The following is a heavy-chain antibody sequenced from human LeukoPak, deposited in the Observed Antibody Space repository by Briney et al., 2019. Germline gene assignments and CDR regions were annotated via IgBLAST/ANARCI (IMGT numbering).Heavy chain of an antibody. D-gene: IGHD6-13*01. CDR3: ARESGGSWTNFDY. V-gene: IGHV3-11*01. J-gene: IGHJ4*02. CDR2: ISSRGSGV. Sequence: GGSLRLSCAASGFSFSDYYMSWIRQAPGKGLVWLSYISSRGSGVWYADSVKGRFAISRDNAKNSVYLEVSSLRGDDTAVYYCARESGGSWTNFDYWGQGTLVAVSS. CDR1: GFSFSDYY.